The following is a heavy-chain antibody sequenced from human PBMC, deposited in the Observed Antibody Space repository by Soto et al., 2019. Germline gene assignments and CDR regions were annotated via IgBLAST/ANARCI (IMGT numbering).Heavy chain of an antibody. J-gene: IGHJ6*02. Sequence: ASETLSLTCTVSGGSISSSSYYWGWIRQPPGKGLEWIGSIYYSGSTYYNPSLKSRVTISVDTSKNQFSLKLSSVTPADTAVYYCARGHYSSSRSSSDPPTLYGMDVWGQGTTVTVSS. CDR3: ARGHYSSSRSSSDPPTLYGMDV. D-gene: IGHD6-13*01. CDR2: IYYSGST. V-gene: IGHV4-39*01. CDR1: GGSISSSSYY.